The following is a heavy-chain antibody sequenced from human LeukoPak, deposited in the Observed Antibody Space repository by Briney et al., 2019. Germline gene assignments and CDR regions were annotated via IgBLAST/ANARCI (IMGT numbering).Heavy chain of an antibody. CDR3: AGEVRDGYNRDAFDI. CDR2: ISYDGSNK. Sequence: GGSLRLSCAASGFTFSSYDMHWVRQAPGKGLEWVAVISYDGSNKYYADSVKGRFTISRDNSKNTLYVQMNGLTVEDTAVYYCAGEVRDGYNRDAFDIWGQGTMVTVSS. D-gene: IGHD5-24*01. V-gene: IGHV3-30*01. CDR1: GFTFSSYD. J-gene: IGHJ3*02.